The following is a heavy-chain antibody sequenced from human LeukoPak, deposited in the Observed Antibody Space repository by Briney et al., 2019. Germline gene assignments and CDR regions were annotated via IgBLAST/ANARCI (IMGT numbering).Heavy chain of an antibody. CDR3: ASVGGGDTWNY. CDR1: GYTFTSYY. V-gene: IGHV1-46*03. D-gene: IGHD2-21*02. CDR2: INPSGGST. Sequence: ASVKVCCKASGYTFTSYYMHWVREAPGQGLEWMGVINPSGGSTSYAQKFQRRVTITRETSTSTVYMELSSLRSEDTAVYYCASVGGGDTWNYWGQGTLVTVSS. J-gene: IGHJ4*02.